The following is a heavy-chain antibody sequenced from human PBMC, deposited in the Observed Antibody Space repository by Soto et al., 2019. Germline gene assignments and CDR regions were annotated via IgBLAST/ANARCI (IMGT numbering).Heavy chain of an antibody. J-gene: IGHJ4*02. V-gene: IGHV2-5*02. CDR1: GFSLTDFAVG. CDR3: VHTAGWLHRY. Sequence: HITLKESGPTLVKPTQTLTLTCTLSGFSLTDFAVGVAWVRRPPGKALEWLALIYSDGNKYYSPSLKTRLTISTDTSKDHVVLTMTNMDPLDTDTYVCVHTAGWLHRYWGQGTQVTVSS. CDR2: IYSDGNK. D-gene: IGHD5-12*01.